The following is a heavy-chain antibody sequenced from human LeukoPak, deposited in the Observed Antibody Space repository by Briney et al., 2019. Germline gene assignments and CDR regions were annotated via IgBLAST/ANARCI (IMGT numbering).Heavy chain of an antibody. D-gene: IGHD4-17*01. CDR3: ARGTRRMTTVTTSFGY. J-gene: IGHJ4*02. Sequence: ASVKVSCKASGYTFTGYYMHWVRQAPGQGLEWMGWINPNSGGTNYAQKFQGRVTMTRDTSISTAYMELSRLRSDGTAVYYCARGTRRMTTVTTSFGYWGQGTLVTVSS. CDR2: INPNSGGT. V-gene: IGHV1-2*02. CDR1: GYTFTGYY.